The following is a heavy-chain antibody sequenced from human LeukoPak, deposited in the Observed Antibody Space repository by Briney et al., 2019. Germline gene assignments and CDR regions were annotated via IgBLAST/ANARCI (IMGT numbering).Heavy chain of an antibody. CDR2: FDPEDGET. J-gene: IGHJ4*02. D-gene: IGHD6-13*01. CDR3: ATVGSSSSPTGDFDY. CDR1: GYTLTELS. Sequence: ASVKVPCKVSGYTLTELSMHWVRQAPGKGLEWMGGFDPEDGETIYAQKFQGRVTMTEDTSTDTAYMELSSLRSEDTAVYYCATVGSSSSPTGDFDYWGQGTLVTVSS. V-gene: IGHV1-24*01.